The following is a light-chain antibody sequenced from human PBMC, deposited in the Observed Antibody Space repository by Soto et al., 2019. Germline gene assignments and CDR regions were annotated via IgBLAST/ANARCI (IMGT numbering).Light chain of an antibody. CDR2: DAS. CDR1: ESVSND. CDR3: QQRHNWPLT. Sequence: EIVLTQSPGTLSLSPGERTTLSCRASESVSNDLAWYQQKPGQSPRLLIYDASNRAAGIPARFSGSGSGTDFTLTISGLEPEDFAVYYCQQRHNWPLTFGGGTKVEIK. J-gene: IGKJ4*01. V-gene: IGKV3-11*01.